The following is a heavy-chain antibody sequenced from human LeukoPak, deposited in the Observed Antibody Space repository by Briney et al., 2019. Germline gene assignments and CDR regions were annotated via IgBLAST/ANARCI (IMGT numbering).Heavy chain of an antibody. Sequence: GGSLRLSCAASGFTFSDYAMHWVRQAPGKGLEWVAVISFDGTNKYYADSVQGRFFISRDNSKYTLYLQMNSLRTEDTAVYYCAREGQGYGGKDYWGQGTRVTVSS. V-gene: IGHV3-30-3*01. CDR1: GFTFSDYA. J-gene: IGHJ4*02. CDR3: AREGQGYGGKDY. D-gene: IGHD4-23*01. CDR2: ISFDGTNK.